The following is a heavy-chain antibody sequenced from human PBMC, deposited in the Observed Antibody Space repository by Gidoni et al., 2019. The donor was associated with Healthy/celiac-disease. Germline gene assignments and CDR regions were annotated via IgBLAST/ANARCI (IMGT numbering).Heavy chain of an antibody. CDR2: ISSSGSTI. CDR1: GFTFSSYE. V-gene: IGHV3-48*03. Sequence: EVQLVESGGGLVQPGGSLRLSCAASGFTFSSYEMNWVRQAPGKGLEWVSYISSSGSTIYYADSVKGRFTISRDNAKNSLYLQRNSLRAEDTAVYYCARDGAFTYDYWGQGTLVTVSS. CDR3: ARDGAFTYDY. J-gene: IGHJ4*02. D-gene: IGHD3-16*01.